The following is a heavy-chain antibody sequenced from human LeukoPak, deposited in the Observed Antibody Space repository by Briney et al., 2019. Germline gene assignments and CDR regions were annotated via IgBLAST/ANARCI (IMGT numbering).Heavy chain of an antibody. V-gene: IGHV1-69*04. CDR3: ASLVDTAMPSDY. Sequence: VASVKVSCKASGGTFSSYAISRVRQAPGQGLEWMGRIIPILGIANYAQKFQGRVTITADKSTSTAYMELSSLRSEDTAVYYCASLVDTAMPSDYWGQGTLVTVSS. J-gene: IGHJ4*02. CDR1: GGTFSSYA. D-gene: IGHD5-18*01. CDR2: IIPILGIA.